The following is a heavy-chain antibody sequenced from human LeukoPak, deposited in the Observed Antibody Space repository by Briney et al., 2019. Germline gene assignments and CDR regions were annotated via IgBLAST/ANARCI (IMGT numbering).Heavy chain of an antibody. CDR1: GFPFSAYE. D-gene: IGHD4-17*01. Sequence: GGSLRPSCAASGFPFSAYEMNWVRQAPGKGLEWVSYISVSGDTIYYADSVKGRFTISRDNAKNSLYLQMNSLRAEDTAVYYCARGARTTVTTYARYYYYYYMDVWGKGTTVTISS. J-gene: IGHJ6*03. CDR2: ISVSGDTI. V-gene: IGHV3-48*03. CDR3: ARGARTTVTTYARYYYYYYMDV.